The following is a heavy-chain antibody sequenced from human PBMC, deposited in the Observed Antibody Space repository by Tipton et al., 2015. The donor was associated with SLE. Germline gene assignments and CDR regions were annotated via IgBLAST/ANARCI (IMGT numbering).Heavy chain of an antibody. CDR1: GFTLDDSA. D-gene: IGHD1-26*01. CDR2: VSRQSGSI. V-gene: IGHV3-9*01. J-gene: IGHJ5*02. CDR3: AKDLGWEVGATST. Sequence: EALGFTLDDSAMHWVRQAPGKGLEWVAGVSRQSGSIGYGESVKGRFTISRDDSRDTLYLQMNSLRVDDTAVYYCAKDLGWEVGATSTWGQGTLVTVSS.